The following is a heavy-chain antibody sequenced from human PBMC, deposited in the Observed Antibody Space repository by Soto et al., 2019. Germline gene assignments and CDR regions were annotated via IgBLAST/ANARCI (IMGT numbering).Heavy chain of an antibody. CDR1: GFTFSSYG. CDR2: IWYDGSNK. V-gene: IGHV3-33*01. CDR3: ARSVGDKRAFDY. J-gene: IGHJ4*02. Sequence: QVPLVESGGGVVQPGRSLRLSCAASGFTFSSYGMHWVRQAPGKGLEWVAVIWYDGSNKYYADSVKGRFTISRDNSKNTLYLQMNSLRAEDTAVYYCARSVGDKRAFDYWGQGTLVTVSS. D-gene: IGHD3-10*01.